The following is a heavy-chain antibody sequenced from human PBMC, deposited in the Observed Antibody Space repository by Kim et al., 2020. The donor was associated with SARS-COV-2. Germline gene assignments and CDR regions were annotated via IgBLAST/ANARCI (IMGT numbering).Heavy chain of an antibody. Sequence: SETLSLTCTVSGGTINSGCCYWGWIRQPPGKGLEWIGSVYYSGNTYYNPSLKSRVTISVDTSKNQFSLKLSSVTAADTAVYYCARHFRCTSIRFLGLFQFDYWGQGTLVTASS. CDR1: GGTINSGCCY. CDR2: VYYSGNT. V-gene: IGHV4-39*01. CDR3: ARHFRCTSIRFLGLFQFDY. D-gene: IGHD2-21*02. J-gene: IGHJ4*02.